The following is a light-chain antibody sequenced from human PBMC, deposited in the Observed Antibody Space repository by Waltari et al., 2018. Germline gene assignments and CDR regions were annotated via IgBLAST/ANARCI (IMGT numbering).Light chain of an antibody. CDR2: VNSDGSH. CDR1: RGHNRHV. CDR3: QTGGHGTWV. V-gene: IGLV4-69*01. J-gene: IGLJ3*02. Sequence: QLVLTQSPSASASLGASVKLTCPLSRGHNRHVIPWPQQHPKKGPRYLRKVNSDGSHSKGGEIPDRFSGSSSGAERYLTISSLQSEDEADYYCQTGGHGTWVFGGGTKLTVL.